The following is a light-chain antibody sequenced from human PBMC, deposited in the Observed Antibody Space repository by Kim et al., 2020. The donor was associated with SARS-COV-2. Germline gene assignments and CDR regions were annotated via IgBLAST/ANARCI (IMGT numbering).Light chain of an antibody. CDR2: DAS. V-gene: IGKV3-11*01. CDR3: QQRTDLIS. J-gene: IGKJ5*01. CDR1: HSVISY. Sequence: EIVLTQSPDTLSLSPGETATLSCRASHSVISYLAWYQQKPGQPPRLLIHDASSRATGIPARFSVSGSGTDFTLTISSLEPEDSAVYYCQQRTDLISFGQGTRLEIK.